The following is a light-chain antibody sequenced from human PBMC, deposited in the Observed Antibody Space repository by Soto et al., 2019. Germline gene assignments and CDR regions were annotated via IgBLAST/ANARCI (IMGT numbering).Light chain of an antibody. Sequence: QSSLALPPSACGSPEQPLTISCTGTTSDIGAYIYVSWYQQHPGKAPKLMISEVSRRPSGVPERFSGSKSGNTASLTVSGLQADDEANYYCSSYAGSNNFVFGTGTKVTVL. CDR1: TSDIGAYIY. CDR3: SSYAGSNNFV. CDR2: EVS. J-gene: IGLJ1*01. V-gene: IGLV2-8*01.